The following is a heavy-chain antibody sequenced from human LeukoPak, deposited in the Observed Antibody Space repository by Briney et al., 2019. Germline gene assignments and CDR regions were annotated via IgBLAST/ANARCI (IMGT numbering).Heavy chain of an antibody. Sequence: SETLSLTCAVYGGSFSGYYWNWIRQPPGKGLEWIGEINHSGRTNYNPSLKSRVTISVDTSKKQFSLKLSSVTAADTAVYCCARNVVGATFGIAYWGQGTLVTVSS. CDR2: INHSGRT. CDR1: GGSFSGYY. V-gene: IGHV4-34*01. D-gene: IGHD1-26*01. CDR3: ARNVVGATFGIAY. J-gene: IGHJ4*02.